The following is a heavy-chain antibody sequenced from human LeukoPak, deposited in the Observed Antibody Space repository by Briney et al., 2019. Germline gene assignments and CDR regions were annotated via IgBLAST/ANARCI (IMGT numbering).Heavy chain of an antibody. D-gene: IGHD6-13*01. J-gene: IGHJ4*02. CDR2: MNSDGSST. CDR3: ARAPGSKAAAGIY. Sequence: GGSLRLSCAASGFTFSSYWMHWVRQAPGKGLVWVSRMNSDGSSTSYADSVKGRFTISRDNAKNTLYLQMNSLRAEDTAVYYCARAPGSKAAAGIYWGQGTLVTVSS. CDR1: GFTFSSYW. V-gene: IGHV3-74*01.